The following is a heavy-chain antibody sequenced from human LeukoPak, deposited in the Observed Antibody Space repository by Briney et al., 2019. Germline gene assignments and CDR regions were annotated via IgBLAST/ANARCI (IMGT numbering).Heavy chain of an antibody. CDR2: IYSSSDYI. J-gene: IGHJ5*02. Sequence: PGGSLRLSCAGSGFIFSDFYMSWIRQAPGKGLEWVSLIYSSSDYIYYADSVKGRFTISRDNAKNSLYLQMNSLRAEDTAVYYCARDRGGLRYLDWLSWFDPWGQGTLVTVSS. CDR1: GFIFSDFY. D-gene: IGHD3-9*01. V-gene: IGHV3-11*01. CDR3: ARDRGGLRYLDWLSWFDP.